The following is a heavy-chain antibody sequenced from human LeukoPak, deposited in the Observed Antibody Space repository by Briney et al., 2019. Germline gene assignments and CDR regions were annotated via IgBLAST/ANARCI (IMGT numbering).Heavy chain of an antibody. J-gene: IGHJ1*01. CDR2: IYWDDDK. CDR1: GFSLSTTGVG. CDR3: AHSYSYDSSGSQGLKYFQH. Sequence: ESGPTLVKPTQTLTLTCTFSGFSLSTTGVGVTWVRQPPGKALEWLALIYWDDDKRYSPSLKSRLTITKDTSKNQVVLTMSNMDPVDTATYYCAHSYSYDSSGSQGLKYFQHWGQGTLVTVSS. V-gene: IGHV2-5*02. D-gene: IGHD3-22*01.